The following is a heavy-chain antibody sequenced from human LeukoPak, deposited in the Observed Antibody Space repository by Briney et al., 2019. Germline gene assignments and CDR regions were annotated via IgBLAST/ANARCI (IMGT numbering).Heavy chain of an antibody. Sequence: SETLSLTCTVSGGSIRSYYWSWIRQPPGKGLEWIGYIYYSGSTNYNPSLKSRVTISVDTSKSQFSLKLNSVTAADTAVYYCARQTPYSSGWSNDYWGQGTLVTVSS. D-gene: IGHD6-19*01. CDR3: ARQTPYSSGWSNDY. CDR1: GGSIRSYY. J-gene: IGHJ4*02. V-gene: IGHV4-59*01. CDR2: IYYSGST.